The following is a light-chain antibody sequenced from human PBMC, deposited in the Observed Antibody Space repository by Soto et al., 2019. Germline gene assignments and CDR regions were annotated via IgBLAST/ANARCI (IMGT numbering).Light chain of an antibody. CDR2: SNN. V-gene: IGLV1-44*01. CDR3: AAWDDSLNGLVV. J-gene: IGLJ2*01. CDR1: NSNIGSNT. Sequence: QLVLTQPPSVSGAPGQKVTISCSGSNSNIGSNTVNWYQQLPGTAPRLLIYSNNQRPSGVPDRFSGSKSGTSASLAISGLQSEDEAEYSCAAWDDSLNGLVVFGGGTKLTVL.